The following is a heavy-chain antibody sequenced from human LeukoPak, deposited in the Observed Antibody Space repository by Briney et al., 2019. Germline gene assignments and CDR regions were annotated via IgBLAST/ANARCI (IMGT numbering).Heavy chain of an antibody. CDR3: AKGKALPGIAAAGTGPFDY. Sequence: PGGSLRLSCAASGFTFSSYWMHWVRQSPGKGLEWVSSISSSSTYIHYADSVKGRFTISRDDARNSLFLHMNSLRAEDTAMYYCAKGKALPGIAAAGTGPFDYWGQGTLVTVSS. D-gene: IGHD6-13*01. V-gene: IGHV3-21*01. CDR1: GFTFSSYW. CDR2: ISSSSTYI. J-gene: IGHJ4*02.